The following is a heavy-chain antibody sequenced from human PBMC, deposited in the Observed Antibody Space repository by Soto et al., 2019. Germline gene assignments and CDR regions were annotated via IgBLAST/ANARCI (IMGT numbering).Heavy chain of an antibody. Sequence: GESLKISCKGSGYSFTSYWISWVRQMPGKGLEWMGRIDPSDSYTNYSPSFQGHVTISADKSISTAYLQWSSLKASDTAMYYCAISYGSGDYYYYGMDVWGQGTTVTSP. V-gene: IGHV5-10-1*01. CDR1: GYSFTSYW. D-gene: IGHD3-10*01. CDR2: IDPSDSYT. CDR3: AISYGSGDYYYYGMDV. J-gene: IGHJ6*02.